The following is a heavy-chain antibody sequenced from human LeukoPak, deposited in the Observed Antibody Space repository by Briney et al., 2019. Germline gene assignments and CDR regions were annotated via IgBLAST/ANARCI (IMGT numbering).Heavy chain of an antibody. V-gene: IGHV3-23*01. CDR1: GFTFSNAW. Sequence: PGGSLRLSCAASGFTFSNAWMNWVRQAPGKGLEWVSGISGSGGTTYYADSVKGRFTISRDNSKNTLYLQMNSLRAEDTAVYYCAKTIGPPYYFDYWGQGTLVTVSS. J-gene: IGHJ4*02. CDR3: AKTIGPPYYFDY. D-gene: IGHD2/OR15-2a*01. CDR2: ISGSGGTT.